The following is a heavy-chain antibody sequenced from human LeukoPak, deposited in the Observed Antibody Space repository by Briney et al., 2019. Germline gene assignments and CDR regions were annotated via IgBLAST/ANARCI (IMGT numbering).Heavy chain of an antibody. CDR1: GFTFSDYY. V-gene: IGHV3-11*01. D-gene: IGHD6-13*01. CDR2: ISSSGSTI. J-gene: IGHJ4*02. Sequence: GGSLRLSCAASGFTFSDYYMGWIRQAPGKGLEWVSYISSSGSTIYHADSVKGRFTISRDNAKNSLYLQMNSLRAEDTAVYYCAKDIVAAGLFFDYWGQGTLVTVSS. CDR3: AKDIVAAGLFFDY.